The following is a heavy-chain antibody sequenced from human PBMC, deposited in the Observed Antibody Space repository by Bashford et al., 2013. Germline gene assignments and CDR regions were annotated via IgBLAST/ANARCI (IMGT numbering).Heavy chain of an antibody. D-gene: IGHD3-22*01. V-gene: IGHV4-34*01. Sequence: SETLSLTCAVYGGSVQWSLLELDPPAPRRGAWSGLGKSITVETPTTTRTLKSRVTMSVDTSKNQFSLRLSSVTAADTAVYFCSRVVPHFDNSGYSSLGFDYWGQGTLVTVSS. CDR1: GGSVQWSL. CDR2: SITVETP. J-gene: IGHJ4*02. CDR3: SRVVPHFDNSGYSSLGFDY.